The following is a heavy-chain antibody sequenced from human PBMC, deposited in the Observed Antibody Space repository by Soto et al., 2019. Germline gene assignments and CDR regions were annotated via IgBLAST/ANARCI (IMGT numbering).Heavy chain of an antibody. CDR1: GGSISSGCYS. J-gene: IGHJ4*02. CDR3: ARDRKESNCFDY. CDR2: IHQTGIT. Sequence: QLQLQESGSGLVKPSQTLSLTCAVSGGSISSGCYSWSWIRQPPGKGLEWIGYIHQTGITYYNPSLKSRVTISIDRSNNQFSLNLSSVTAADTAVYFCARDRKESNCFDYWGQGTLVTVSS. V-gene: IGHV4-30-2*01.